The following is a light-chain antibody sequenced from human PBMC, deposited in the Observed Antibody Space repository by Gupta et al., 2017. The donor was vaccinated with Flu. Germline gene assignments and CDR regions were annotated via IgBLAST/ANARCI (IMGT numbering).Light chain of an antibody. V-gene: IGKV1-5*03. CDR3: QQYNSYSGT. CDR2: KAS. Sequence: DIQMTQSPSTLSASVGDRVTITCRASQSIDNWLAWYQQKPGKVPKLLIYKASSLQSGVPSRFSGSGSGTEFSLTISSLQPEDFATYYCQQYNSYSGTFGQGTKVEIK. CDR1: QSIDNW. J-gene: IGKJ1*01.